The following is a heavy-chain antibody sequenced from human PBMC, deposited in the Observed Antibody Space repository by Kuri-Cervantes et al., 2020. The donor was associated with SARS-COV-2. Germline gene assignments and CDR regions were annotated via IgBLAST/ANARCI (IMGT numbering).Heavy chain of an antibody. CDR3: ARGAYSSSKNWFDP. CDR2: INHSGST. V-gene: IGHV4-34*01. D-gene: IGHD6-13*01. Sequence: SQTLSLTCAVYGGSFSGYYWSWIRQPPGKGLEWIGEINHSGSTNYNPSLKSRVTISVDTSKNQFSPKLSSVTAADTAVYYCARGAYSSSKNWFDPWGQGTLVTVSS. J-gene: IGHJ5*02. CDR1: GGSFSGYY.